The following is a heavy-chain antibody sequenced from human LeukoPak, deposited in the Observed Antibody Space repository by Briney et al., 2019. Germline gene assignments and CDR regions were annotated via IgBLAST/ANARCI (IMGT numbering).Heavy chain of an antibody. Sequence: SETLSLTCAVYGGSFSGYYWSWIRQPPGKRLEWIGEINHSGSTNYNPSLKSRVTISVDTSKNQFSLKLSSVTAADTAVYYCARYGETTVNFRRHFDYWGQGTLVTVSS. CDR2: INHSGST. CDR3: ARYGETTVNFRRHFDY. V-gene: IGHV4-34*01. J-gene: IGHJ4*02. D-gene: IGHD4-17*01. CDR1: GGSFSGYY.